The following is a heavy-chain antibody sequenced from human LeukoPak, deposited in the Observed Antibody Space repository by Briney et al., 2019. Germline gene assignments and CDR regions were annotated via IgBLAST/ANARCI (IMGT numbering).Heavy chain of an antibody. CDR1: GFTFSSYG. V-gene: IGHV3-30*02. CDR3: AGGGWYYFDY. D-gene: IGHD6-19*01. Sequence: GGSLRLSCAASGFTFSSYGMHWVRKAPGKGLGWVAFIRYDGSNKYYADSVKGRFTISRDNSKNTLYLQMNSLRAEDTAVYYCAGGGWYYFDYWGQGTLVTVSS. J-gene: IGHJ4*02. CDR2: IRYDGSNK.